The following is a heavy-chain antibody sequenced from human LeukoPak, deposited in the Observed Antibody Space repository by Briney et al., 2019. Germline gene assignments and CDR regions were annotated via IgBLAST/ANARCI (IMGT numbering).Heavy chain of an antibody. CDR3: ARHTHYGSRGSNWFDP. CDR1: GGSISSYY. J-gene: IGHJ5*02. V-gene: IGHV4-59*01. D-gene: IGHD3-10*01. CDR2: IYYSGST. Sequence: PSETLSLTCTVSGGSISSYYWNWIRQPPGKGLEWIGYIYYSGSTNYNPSLKSRVTISVDTSKNQFSLKLSSVTAADTAVYYCARHTHYGSRGSNWFDPWGQGTLVTVSS.